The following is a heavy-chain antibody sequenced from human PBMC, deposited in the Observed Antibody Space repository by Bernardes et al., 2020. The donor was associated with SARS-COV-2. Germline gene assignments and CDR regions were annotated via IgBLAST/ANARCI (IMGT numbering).Heavy chain of an antibody. CDR3: AREQAEGDFYFDY. CDR1: GGSISSYY. Sequence: SNTLQVTCTFSGGSISSYYWSWIRQPAGKGLEWIGRIYTSGSTNYNPSLKSRVTMSVDTSKNQFSLKLSSVTAADTAVYYCAREQAEGDFYFDYWGQGTLVTVSS. CDR2: IYTSGST. D-gene: IGHD2-21*02. J-gene: IGHJ4*02. V-gene: IGHV4-4*07.